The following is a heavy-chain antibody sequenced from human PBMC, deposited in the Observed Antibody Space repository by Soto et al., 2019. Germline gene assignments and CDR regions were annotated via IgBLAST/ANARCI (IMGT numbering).Heavy chain of an antibody. CDR3: ARSEATALDY. D-gene: IGHD1-26*01. CDR1: GGSISSSY. CDR2: IYYSGST. V-gene: IGHV4-59*01. J-gene: IGHJ4*02. Sequence: SETLSLTCTVPGGSISSSYWGWIRQPPGKGLEWIGYIYYSGSTNYNPSLKSRVSISVDMSKNQFSLKLSSVTAADTAVYYCARSEATALDYWGQGTLVTVSS.